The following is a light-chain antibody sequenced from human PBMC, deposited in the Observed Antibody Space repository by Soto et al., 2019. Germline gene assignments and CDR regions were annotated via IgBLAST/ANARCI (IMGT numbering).Light chain of an antibody. J-gene: IGLJ1*01. CDR2: DVV. CDR3: SSYTSTMTNV. Sequence: QSVLTQPASVYGSPGQSITISKTGTSSDVGGFNSVSWYQLRPGTAPKLILYDVVDRPSGVSYRFSGSKSGNTASLTISGLQAADEADYFCSSYTSTMTNVFGSGTKVTVL. V-gene: IGLV2-14*03. CDR1: SSDVGGFNS.